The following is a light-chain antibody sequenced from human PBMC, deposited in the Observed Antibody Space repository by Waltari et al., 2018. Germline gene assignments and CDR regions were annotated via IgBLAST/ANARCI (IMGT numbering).Light chain of an antibody. CDR1: NIGSES. V-gene: IGLV3-21*02. J-gene: IGLJ2*01. Sequence: SYVLTQSSSVSVAPGQTARITCGGNNIGSESVHWFQQKPGQAPGLVVYDDGDRPSGIPERFSGSRSGNTATLTISRVEAGDEADYHCQVWDSNSRDHPVVFGGGTKLTVL. CDR3: QVWDSNSRDHPVV. CDR2: DDG.